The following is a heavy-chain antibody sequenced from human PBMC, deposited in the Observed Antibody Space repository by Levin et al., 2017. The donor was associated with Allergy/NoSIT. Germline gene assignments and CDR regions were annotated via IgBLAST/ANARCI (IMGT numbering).Heavy chain of an antibody. V-gene: IGHV1-18*01. CDR2: ISTYNGNT. Sequence: GGSLRLSCKASGYTFTNYGISWVRQAPGQGLEWMGWISTYNGNTNYAQKFQGRVTMTTDTSTTTAYMELRSLRSDDTAVYYCARGPANYDFWSGLDVWGQGTTVTVSS. D-gene: IGHD3-3*01. J-gene: IGHJ6*02. CDR3: ARGPANYDFWSGLDV. CDR1: GYTFTNYG.